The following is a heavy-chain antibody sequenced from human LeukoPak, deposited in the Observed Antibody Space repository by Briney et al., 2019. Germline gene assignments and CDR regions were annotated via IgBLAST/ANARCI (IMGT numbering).Heavy chain of an antibody. CDR1: GGTFSSYA. CDR2: IIPILGIA. V-gene: IGHV1-69*04. Sequence: SVKVSCKASGGTFSSYAISWVRQAPGQGLEWVGRIIPILGIANYAQKFQGRVTITADKSTSTAYMELSSLRSEDTAVYYCARGAPVGATTSAGAFDIWGQGTMVTVSS. J-gene: IGHJ3*02. CDR3: ARGAPVGATTSAGAFDI. D-gene: IGHD1-26*01.